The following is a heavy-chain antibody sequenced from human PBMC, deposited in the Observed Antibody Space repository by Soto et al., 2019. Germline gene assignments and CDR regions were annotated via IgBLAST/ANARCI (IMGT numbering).Heavy chain of an antibody. CDR3: ATDHDYIWGSYRYRWYFDL. Sequence: QVQLVQSGAEVKKPGASVKVSCKVSGYTLTELSMHWVRQAPGKGLEWMGGFDPEDGETIYAKKCQGRVTMTEDTSTDTAYMELSSLRSEDTAVYYCATDHDYIWGSYRYRWYFDLWGRGTLVTVSS. CDR2: FDPEDGET. D-gene: IGHD3-16*02. J-gene: IGHJ2*01. V-gene: IGHV1-24*01. CDR1: GYTLTELS.